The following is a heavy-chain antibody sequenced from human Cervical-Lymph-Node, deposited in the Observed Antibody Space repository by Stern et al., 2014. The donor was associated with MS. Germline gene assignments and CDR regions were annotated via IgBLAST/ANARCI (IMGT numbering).Heavy chain of an antibody. Sequence: EVQLEESGGDLEKPGGSLRLSWAASGFTFSRAGMAWVRQAPGKGLGGVGRIKRKTEGGTTDSAAPVKGRCIISRYDSKSMLYLQMNSLKTEDTAVYYCTTTNGNWLDFDYWGQGTLVTVSS. J-gene: IGHJ4*02. CDR3: TTTNGNWLDFDY. V-gene: IGHV3-15*07. CDR1: GFTFSRAG. CDR2: IKRKTEGGTT. D-gene: IGHD2-8*01.